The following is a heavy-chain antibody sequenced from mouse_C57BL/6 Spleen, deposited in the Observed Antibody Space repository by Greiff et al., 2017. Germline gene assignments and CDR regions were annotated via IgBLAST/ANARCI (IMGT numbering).Heavy chain of an antibody. J-gene: IGHJ2*01. CDR2: INYDGSST. D-gene: IGHD4-1*01. CDR3: ARETGTFYFDY. Sequence: EVKVVESEGGLVQPGSSMKLSCTASGFTFSDYYMAWVRQVPEKGLEWVANINYDGSSTYYLDSLKSRFIISRDNAKNILYLQMSSLKSEDTATYYCARETGTFYFDYWGQGTTLTVSS. V-gene: IGHV5-16*01. CDR1: GFTFSDYY.